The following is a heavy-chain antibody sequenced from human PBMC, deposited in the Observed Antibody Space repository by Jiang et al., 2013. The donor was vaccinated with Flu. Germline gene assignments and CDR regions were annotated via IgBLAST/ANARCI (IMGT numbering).Heavy chain of an antibody. J-gene: IGHJ6*02. V-gene: IGHV4-59*01. Sequence: KGLEWIGYIYYSGSTNYNPSLKSRVTISVDTSKNQFSLKLSSVTAADTAVYYCARGSGWNYFYYGMDVWGQGTTVTVSS. CDR3: ARGSGWNYFYYGMDV. D-gene: IGHD2-15*01. CDR2: IYYSGST.